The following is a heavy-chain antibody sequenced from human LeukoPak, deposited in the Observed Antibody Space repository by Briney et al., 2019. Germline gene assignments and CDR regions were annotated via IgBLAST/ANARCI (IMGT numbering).Heavy chain of an antibody. CDR3: ARDLDYYDSSGFY. V-gene: IGHV3-7*01. CDR1: GFTFSSYW. Sequence: GGSLRLSCAASGFTFSSYWMSWVRQAPGKGLEWVANIKQDGSEKYYVDSVKGRFTISRDNAKNSLYLQMNSPRAEDTAVYYCARDLDYYDSSGFYWGQGTLVTVSS. J-gene: IGHJ4*02. CDR2: IKQDGSEK. D-gene: IGHD3-22*01.